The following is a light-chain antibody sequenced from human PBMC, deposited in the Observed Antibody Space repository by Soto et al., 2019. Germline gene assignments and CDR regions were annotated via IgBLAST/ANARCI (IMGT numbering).Light chain of an antibody. J-gene: IGLJ3*02. Sequence: QSVLTQPPSVSGAPGQRVTISCTGSSSNIGAGYDVHWYQQLPGTAPKLLIYGNSNRPSGVSDRFSGSKSGTSASLAITGVQAADEADYYCQSYDRSLGGYVFGGGTKLTVL. CDR2: GNS. CDR1: SSNIGAGYD. V-gene: IGLV1-40*01. CDR3: QSYDRSLGGYV.